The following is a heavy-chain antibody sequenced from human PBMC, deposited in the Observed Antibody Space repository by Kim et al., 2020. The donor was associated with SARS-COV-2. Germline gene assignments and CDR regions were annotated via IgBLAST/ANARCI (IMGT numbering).Heavy chain of an antibody. J-gene: IGHJ6*02. D-gene: IGHD3-16*01. V-gene: IGHV1-46*01. CDR3: RGVYYYYYGMDV. Sequence: ASVKVSCKASGYTFTSYYMHWVRQAPGQGLEWMGIINPSGGSTSYAQKFQGRVTMTRDTSTSTVYMELSSLRSEDTAVYYCRGVYYYYYGMDVWGQGTTVTVSS. CDR1: GYTFTSYY. CDR2: INPSGGST.